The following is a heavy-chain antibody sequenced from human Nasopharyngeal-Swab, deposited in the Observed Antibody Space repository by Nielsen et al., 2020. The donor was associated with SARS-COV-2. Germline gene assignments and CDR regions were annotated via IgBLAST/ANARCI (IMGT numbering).Heavy chain of an antibody. V-gene: IGHV3-30-3*01. CDR2: ISYDGSNK. J-gene: IGHJ3*02. CDR3: AREGGDIYGSGGAFDI. CDR1: GFTFSTYP. Sequence: GESLKIYCAASGFTFSTYPMHCVRQAAGKGLEWVAVISYDGSNKYYADSVKGRFTISRDNSKNTLYLQMNRLRPEDTAVYYCAREGGDIYGSGGAFDIWGQGTMVTVSS. D-gene: IGHD3-10*01.